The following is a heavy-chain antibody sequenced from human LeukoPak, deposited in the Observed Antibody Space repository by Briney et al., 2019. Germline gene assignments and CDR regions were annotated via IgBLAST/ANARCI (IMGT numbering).Heavy chain of an antibody. D-gene: IGHD2-2*01. CDR1: GYIYTNYG. CDR2: ISAYNGNT. J-gene: IGHJ6*02. V-gene: IGHV1-18*01. CDR3: ARDLDIVVVPVVSRHYGLDV. Sequence: GASVKVSCKASGYIYTNYGISWVRQAPGQGLEWMGWISAYNGNTNYVQKFQGRVTMTTDTSTTTAYMELRSLRSDDTAVYYCARDLDIVVVPVVSRHYGLDVWGQRTTVTVSS.